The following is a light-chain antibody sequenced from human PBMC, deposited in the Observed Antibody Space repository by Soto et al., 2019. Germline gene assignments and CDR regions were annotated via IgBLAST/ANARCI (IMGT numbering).Light chain of an antibody. V-gene: IGKV3-15*01. Sequence: EIVMTQSPVTLSVCPGERATLSCRASQSVSTNLAWYQQKPGQAPRLLIYGASTRATGIPARFSGTGSGTEFTLSITSLQSEDFALYYCQQYDNWKTFGQGTNVDFK. CDR3: QQYDNWKT. J-gene: IGKJ1*01. CDR2: GAS. CDR1: QSVSTN.